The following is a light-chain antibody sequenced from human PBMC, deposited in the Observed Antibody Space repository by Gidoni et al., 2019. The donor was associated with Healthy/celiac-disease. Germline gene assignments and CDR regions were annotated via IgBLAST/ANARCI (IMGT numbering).Light chain of an antibody. CDR3: QQSYSTPLA. CDR2: AAS. J-gene: IGKJ5*01. V-gene: IGKV1-39*01. Sequence: DIQMTHSPSSLSASVGDRVTITCRASQRISSYLNWYQQKPGKAPKLLIYAASSLQSGVPSRFSGSGSGTDFTLTISSLQPEDFATYYCQQSYSTPLAFXQXTRLEIK. CDR1: QRISSY.